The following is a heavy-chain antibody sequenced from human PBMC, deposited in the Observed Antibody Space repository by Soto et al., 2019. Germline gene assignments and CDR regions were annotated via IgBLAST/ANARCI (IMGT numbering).Heavy chain of an antibody. CDR2: IIPIFGTA. D-gene: IGHD3-16*02. CDR3: ASRIITFGGVIVAGENYYYYYGMDV. Sequence: QVQLLQSGAEVKKPASSVKVSCKASGGTFSSYAISWVRQAPGQGLEWMGGIIPIFGTANYAQKFQYTVTITADESTSTAYMELGSVRSEDTAVYYCASRIITFGGVIVAGENYYYYYGMDVWGQGTTVTVSS. J-gene: IGHJ6*02. CDR1: GGTFSSYA. V-gene: IGHV1-69*12.